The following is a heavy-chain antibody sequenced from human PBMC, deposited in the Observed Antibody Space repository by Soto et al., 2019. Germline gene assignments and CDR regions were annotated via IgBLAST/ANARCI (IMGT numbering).Heavy chain of an antibody. CDR3: ARPFSCSSTRCYYFDY. D-gene: IGHD2-2*01. CDR2: ISAYNGNT. Sequence: QVHLVQSGAEVKKPGASVKVSCKASGYTFTSYGISWVRQAPGQGLEWMGWISAYNGNTNYAQKLQGRVTMTTDTSTSTSYLELRSLRSDDTAVYYCARPFSCSSTRCYYFDYWGQGTLVTVSS. CDR1: GYTFTSYG. J-gene: IGHJ4*02. V-gene: IGHV1-18*04.